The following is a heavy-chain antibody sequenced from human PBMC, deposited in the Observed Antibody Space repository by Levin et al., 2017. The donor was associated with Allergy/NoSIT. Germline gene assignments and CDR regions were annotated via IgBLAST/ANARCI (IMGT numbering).Heavy chain of an antibody. CDR2: ISSSSSYI. CDR1: GFTFSSYS. Sequence: GGSLRLSCAASGFTFSSYSMNWVRQAPGKGLEWVSSISSSSSYIYYADSVKGRFTISRDNAKNSLYLQMNSLRAEDTAVYYCARDYYDSSGYPVGGGYWGQGTLVTVSS. J-gene: IGHJ4*02. V-gene: IGHV3-21*01. CDR3: ARDYYDSSGYPVGGGY. D-gene: IGHD3-22*01.